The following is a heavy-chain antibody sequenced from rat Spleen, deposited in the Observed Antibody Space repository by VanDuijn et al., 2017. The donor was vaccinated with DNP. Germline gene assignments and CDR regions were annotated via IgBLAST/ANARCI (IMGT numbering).Heavy chain of an antibody. CDR1: GFTFSDYN. CDR3: AKVRTTGIPGFAY. J-gene: IGHJ3*01. Sequence: EVQLVESGGGLVQPGRSLKLSCAASGFTFSDYNMAWVRQAPKKGLEWVATIIYDGGRTYYRDSVQGRFTISRDNAENTVYLQMNSLRSEDTATYYCAKVRTTGIPGFAYWGQGTLVTVSS. V-gene: IGHV5S10*01. D-gene: IGHD1-9*01. CDR2: IIYDGGRT.